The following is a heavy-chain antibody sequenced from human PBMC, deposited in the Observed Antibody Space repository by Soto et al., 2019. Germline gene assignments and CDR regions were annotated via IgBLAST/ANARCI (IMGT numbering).Heavy chain of an antibody. CDR2: ISYDGSNK. D-gene: IGHD1-26*01. J-gene: IGHJ4*02. CDR1: GFPFSSYG. CDR3: AQVGATKGIDD. V-gene: IGHV3-30*18. Sequence: GGSLSLSCTASGFPFSSYGMHWVRQAPGKGLEWVAVISYDGSNKYYADSVKGRFTISRDNSKNTLYLQMNSLRAEDTAVYYCAQVGATKGIDDWGQGTLVTVSS.